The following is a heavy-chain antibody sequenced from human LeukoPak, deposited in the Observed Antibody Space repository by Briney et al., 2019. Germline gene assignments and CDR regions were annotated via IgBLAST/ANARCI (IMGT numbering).Heavy chain of an antibody. J-gene: IGHJ6*02. CDR2: ISGSGGST. D-gene: IGHD3-10*01. V-gene: IGHV3-23*01. CDR1: GFPFSSHA. Sequence: GGSVRLSCSASGFPFSSHAMRWVRPAPGKGLEWVSAISGSGGSTYYADSVKGRFTISRDNSKNTLYLQMNSLRAEDTAVYYCAKDQVYGSGSYDYYYYGMDVWGQGTTVTVSS. CDR3: AKDQVYGSGSYDYYYYGMDV.